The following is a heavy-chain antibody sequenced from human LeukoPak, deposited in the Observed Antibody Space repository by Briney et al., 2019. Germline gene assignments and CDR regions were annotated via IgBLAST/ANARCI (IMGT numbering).Heavy chain of an antibody. CDR3: AYSYGYAYAFDY. V-gene: IGHV3-9*01. CDR1: GFTFDDYA. Sequence: GRSLRLSCAASGFTFDDYAMHWVRQAPGKGLEWVSGISWDSGSIGYADSVKGRFTISRDNAKNSLCLQMNSLRAEDTALYYCAYSYGYAYAFDYWGQGTLVTVSS. D-gene: IGHD5-18*01. CDR2: ISWDSGSI. J-gene: IGHJ4*02.